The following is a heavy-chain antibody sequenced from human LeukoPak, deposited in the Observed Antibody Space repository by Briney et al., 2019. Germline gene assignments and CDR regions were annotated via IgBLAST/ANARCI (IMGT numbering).Heavy chain of an antibody. CDR2: ISSSGSTI. Sequence: PGGSPRLPCAASGFTFSDYYMSWLRQAPGKGLEWVSYISSSGSTIYYADSVKGRFTISRDNAKNSLYLQMNSLRAEDTAVYYCARDDSWTGTTANFDYWGQGTLVTVSS. J-gene: IGHJ4*02. V-gene: IGHV3-11*01. CDR1: GFTFSDYY. CDR3: ARDDSWTGTTANFDY. D-gene: IGHD3/OR15-3a*01.